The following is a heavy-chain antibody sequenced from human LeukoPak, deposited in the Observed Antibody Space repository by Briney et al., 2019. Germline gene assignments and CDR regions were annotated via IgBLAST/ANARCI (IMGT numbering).Heavy chain of an antibody. CDR3: VRGQATAWGLDY. CDR1: GFAFSTNW. CDR2: ISTDARTI. V-gene: IGHV3-74*01. J-gene: IGHJ4*02. D-gene: IGHD6-13*01. Sequence: GGSLRLSCAASGFAFSTNWMHWVRQAPGKGLVWVSHISTDARTITYADFVKGRFTIPRDNAKNTLYLQMNSLRAEDTALYYCVRGQATAWGLDYWGQGTLVTVSS.